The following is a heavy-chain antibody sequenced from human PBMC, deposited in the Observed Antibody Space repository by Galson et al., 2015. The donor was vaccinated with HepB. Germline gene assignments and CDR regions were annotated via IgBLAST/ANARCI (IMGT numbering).Heavy chain of an antibody. CDR1: GFTFSSYA. CDR3: AKGSGYDILTGYYSSYYFDY. D-gene: IGHD3-9*01. J-gene: IGHJ4*02. CDR2: FSGSGGRA. Sequence: SLRLSRAASGFTFSSYAMNWVRQAPGKGLEWVSVFSGSGGRAYYADSVKGRFTISRDNSKNTLYLQMNSLRVEDTAVYYCAKGSGYDILTGYYSSYYFDYWGQGTVVTVSS. V-gene: IGHV3-23*01.